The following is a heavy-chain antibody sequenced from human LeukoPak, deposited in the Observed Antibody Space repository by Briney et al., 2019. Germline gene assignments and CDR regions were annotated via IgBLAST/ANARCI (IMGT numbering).Heavy chain of an antibody. J-gene: IGHJ5*02. Sequence: SETLSLTCTVSGGSISSYYWSWIRQPPGKGLEWIGYIYYSGSTNYNPSLKSRVTISVDTSKNQFSLKLSSVTAADTAVYYCARLVYSSSSSPDRGWFDPWGQGTLVTVSS. V-gene: IGHV4-59*01. CDR2: IYYSGST. CDR1: GGSISSYY. CDR3: ARLVYSSSSSPDRGWFDP. D-gene: IGHD6-6*01.